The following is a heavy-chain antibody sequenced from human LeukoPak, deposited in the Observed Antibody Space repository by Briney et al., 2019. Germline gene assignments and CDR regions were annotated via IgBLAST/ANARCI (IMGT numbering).Heavy chain of an antibody. Sequence: SGGSLRLSCAASGFTFSSYSMNWVRQAPGKGLEWVGFIRSKAYGGTTEYAASVKGRFTISRDDSKSIAYLQMNSLKTEDTAVYYCFPILTTVTTFRYWGQGTLVTVSS. CDR3: FPILTTVTTFRY. CDR1: GFTFSSYS. J-gene: IGHJ4*02. CDR2: IRSKAYGGTT. V-gene: IGHV3-49*04. D-gene: IGHD4-17*01.